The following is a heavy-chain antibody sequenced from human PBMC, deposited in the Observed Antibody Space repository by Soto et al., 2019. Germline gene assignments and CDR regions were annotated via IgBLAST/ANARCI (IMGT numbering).Heavy chain of an antibody. J-gene: IGHJ4*02. CDR1: GFTFSSYW. CDR2: IKQDGSEK. CDR3: AGTWIQLWPVGY. D-gene: IGHD5-18*01. Sequence: EVQLVESGGSLVQPGGSLRLSCAVSGFTFSSYWMSWVRQAPGKGLEWVANIKQDGSEKYYVDSVKGRFTISRDNAKNSLYLQMNSLRAEDTAVYYCAGTWIQLWPVGYWGQGTLVTVSS. V-gene: IGHV3-7*03.